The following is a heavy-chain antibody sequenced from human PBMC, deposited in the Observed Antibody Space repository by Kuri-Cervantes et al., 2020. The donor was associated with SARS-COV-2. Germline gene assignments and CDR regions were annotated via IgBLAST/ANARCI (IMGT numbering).Heavy chain of an antibody. Sequence: LSLTCAASGFTFSSYWMSWVRQAPGKGLEWVSYISSSGSTIYYADSVKGRFTISRDNAKNSLYLQMNSLRAEDTAVYYCARGRGSGWQDYWGQGTLVTVSS. V-gene: IGHV3-11*01. D-gene: IGHD6-19*01. J-gene: IGHJ4*02. CDR2: ISSSGSTI. CDR1: GFTFSSYW. CDR3: ARGRGSGWQDY.